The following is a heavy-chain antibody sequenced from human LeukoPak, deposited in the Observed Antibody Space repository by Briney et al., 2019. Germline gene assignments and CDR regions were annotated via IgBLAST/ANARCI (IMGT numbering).Heavy chain of an antibody. CDR3: ARDWNPVRSNDAFDI. CDR2: INPSGGST. CDR1: GYTFTSYY. Sequence: ASVKVSCKASGYTFTSYYIHWVRQAPGQGLEWMGIINPSGGSTSYAQKFQGRVTMTRDTSTSTVYMEVSSLRSEDTAVYYCARDWNPVRSNDAFDIWSQGTMVTVSS. V-gene: IGHV1-46*01. J-gene: IGHJ3*02. D-gene: IGHD1-1*01.